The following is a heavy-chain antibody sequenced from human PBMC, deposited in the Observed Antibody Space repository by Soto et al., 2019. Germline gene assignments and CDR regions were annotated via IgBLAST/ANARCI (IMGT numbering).Heavy chain of an antibody. J-gene: IGHJ5*01. Sequence: QVQLVQSGAEVKKPGASVKVSCKASGYTFTSYGISWVRQAPGQGLEWMGWISAYNGNKKYAQKLQVRVSMTTDPSESTAYLGLRSLRSDDTAVYYCARDLGQQLFDYWGHGTLVTVSS. CDR2: ISAYNGNK. CDR3: ARDLGQQLFDY. V-gene: IGHV1-18*01. D-gene: IGHD6-13*01. CDR1: GYTFTSYG.